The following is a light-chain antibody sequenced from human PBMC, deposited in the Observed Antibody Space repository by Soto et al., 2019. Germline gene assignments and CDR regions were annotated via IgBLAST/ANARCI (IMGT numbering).Light chain of an antibody. CDR2: EVS. J-gene: IGLJ1*01. CDR1: SSDVGGSNY. CDR3: SSYTSSNTLEV. Sequence: QSALIQPASVSGSPGQSITISCTGTSSDVGGSNYVSWYQHHPLRAPKLLMFEVSYRPSGVSNRFSGSKSGNTASLTIPGLQAEDEADYYCSSYTSSNTLEVFGSGTKVTVL. V-gene: IGLV2-14*01.